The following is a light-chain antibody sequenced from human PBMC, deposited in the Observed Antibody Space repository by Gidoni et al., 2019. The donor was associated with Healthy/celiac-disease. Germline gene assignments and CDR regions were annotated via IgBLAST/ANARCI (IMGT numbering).Light chain of an antibody. CDR3: QQYNNWPVWT. CDR2: GAS. Sequence: EIVMTQSPATLSVSPGERATLSCRASQSVSSNLAWYQQKPGQAPRLLIYGASTRATGIPARFSGSGSGTEFTLTISSLQSEDFAVYYCQQYNNWPVWTFGQXTKVEIK. V-gene: IGKV3-15*01. CDR1: QSVSSN. J-gene: IGKJ1*01.